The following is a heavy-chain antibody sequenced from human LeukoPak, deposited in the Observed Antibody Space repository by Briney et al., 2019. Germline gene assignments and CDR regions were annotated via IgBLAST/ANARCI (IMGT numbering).Heavy chain of an antibody. CDR3: ARHASGSYNNFQH. J-gene: IGHJ1*01. CDR1: GDSISSSSYH. V-gene: IGHV4-39*01. Sequence: PSETVSLTCTVSGDSISSSSYHWGWIRQPPWKGLEWIGSIYYSGHTYYNPSLKSRVTISIDTSKTQFSLNLISVTASDTAVYYCARHASGSYNNFQHWGQGTLVTVSS. CDR2: IYYSGHT. D-gene: IGHD1-26*01.